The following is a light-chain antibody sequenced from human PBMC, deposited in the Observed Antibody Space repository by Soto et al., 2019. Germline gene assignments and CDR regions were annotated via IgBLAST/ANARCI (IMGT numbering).Light chain of an antibody. J-gene: IGKJ5*01. Sequence: VMTQSPSTLYVSPGDRATLSCRASQTVSSNYLAWCQQRPGQAPRLLIYGASTRAAGIPDRFSGSGSGTDFTLTITRLEPEDSAVYFCQQYTGPPTTFGQGTRLEIK. CDR3: QQYTGPPTT. CDR1: QTVSSNY. CDR2: GAS. V-gene: IGKV3-20*01.